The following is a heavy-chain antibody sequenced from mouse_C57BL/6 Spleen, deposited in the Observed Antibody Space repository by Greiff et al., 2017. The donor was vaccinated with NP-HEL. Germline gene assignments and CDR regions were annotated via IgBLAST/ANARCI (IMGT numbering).Heavy chain of an antibody. J-gene: IGHJ4*01. CDR2: IRSKSSNYAT. V-gene: IGHV10-3*01. D-gene: IGHD2-2*01. CDR1: GFTFNTYA. Sequence: EVQVVESGGGLVQPKGSLKLSCAASGFTFNTYAMHWVRQAPGKGLEWVARIRSKSSNYATYYADSVKDRFTISRDDSQSMLYLQMNNLKTEDTAMYYCVREGGYDDLYYAMDYWGQGTSVTVSS. CDR3: VREGGYDDLYYAMDY.